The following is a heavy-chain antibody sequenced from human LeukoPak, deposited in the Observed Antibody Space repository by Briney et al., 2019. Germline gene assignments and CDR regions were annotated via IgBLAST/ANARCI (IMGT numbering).Heavy chain of an antibody. CDR1: GGSISSYY. Sequence: SETLSLTCTVSGGSISSYYWSWIRQPPGKGLEWIGYIYYSGSTNYNPSLKSRVTISVGTSKNPFSLKLSSVTAADTAVYYCARGAYYYYYMDVWGKGTTVTISS. CDR3: ARGAYYYYYMDV. J-gene: IGHJ6*03. CDR2: IYYSGST. V-gene: IGHV4-59*01.